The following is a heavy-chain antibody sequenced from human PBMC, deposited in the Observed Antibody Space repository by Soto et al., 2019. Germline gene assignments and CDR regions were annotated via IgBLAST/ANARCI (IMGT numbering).Heavy chain of an antibody. Sequence: EVQLVESGGGLVKPGGSLRLSCAASGFTFSSYTMNWVRQAPGMGLEWVSSICSSSSFIYYADSVKGRFTISRDNAKNSLYLQMNRLGGEYTAEGYGGNDGLYGGRPRPYCHCGMDVWGQGTTVSVSS. CDR2: ICSSSSFI. CDR1: GFTFSSYT. D-gene: IGHD5-12*01. J-gene: IGHJ6*02. CDR3: GNDGLYGGRPRPYCHCGMDV. V-gene: IGHV3-21*01.